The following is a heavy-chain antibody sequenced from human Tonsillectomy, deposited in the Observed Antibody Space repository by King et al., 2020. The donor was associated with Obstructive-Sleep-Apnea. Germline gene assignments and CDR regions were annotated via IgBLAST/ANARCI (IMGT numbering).Heavy chain of an antibody. CDR2: IYVSGRT. V-gene: IGHV4-39*07. CDR3: ARERAAGTNWFDP. J-gene: IGHJ5*02. CDR1: GGSISSSSYY. D-gene: IGHD6-13*01. Sequence: QLQESGPGLVKPSETLSLTCTVSGGSISSSSYYWGWIRQPPGKGLEWIGSIYVSGRTYYNPSLKSRLTISVDTSKNHFSLKLSSVTAADTAVYYCARERAAGTNWFDPWGQGTLVTVSS.